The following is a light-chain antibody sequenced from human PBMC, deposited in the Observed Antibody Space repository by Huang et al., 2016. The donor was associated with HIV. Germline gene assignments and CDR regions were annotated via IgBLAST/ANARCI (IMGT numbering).Light chain of an antibody. J-gene: IGKJ2*01. CDR3: MQALQTPYT. CDR2: MAF. Sequence: DIVMTQSPLSPPVTPGEPASISCRSSQSLLAGKGNNYLDWYLQKPGQSPQLLMYMAFYRASGVPDRFSVGRSGTNFTLKISKVEAEDVGIYYCMQALQTPYTFGQGTRLEIK. V-gene: IGKV2-28*01. CDR1: QSLLAGKGNNY.